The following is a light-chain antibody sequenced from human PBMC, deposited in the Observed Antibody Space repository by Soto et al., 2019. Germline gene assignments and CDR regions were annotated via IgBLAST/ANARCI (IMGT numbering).Light chain of an antibody. V-gene: IGKV3-20*01. Sequence: EIVLTQSPGTLSLSPGGRATLSCRASQSVRSTYLDWYQPRPGQAPRLLIFGASFRATGIPDRFSGSGSGTDITLTISRLEPEDFAVYYCQHYGSPLTFGGGTKVEIK. CDR3: QHYGSPLT. CDR1: QSVRSTY. J-gene: IGKJ4*01. CDR2: GAS.